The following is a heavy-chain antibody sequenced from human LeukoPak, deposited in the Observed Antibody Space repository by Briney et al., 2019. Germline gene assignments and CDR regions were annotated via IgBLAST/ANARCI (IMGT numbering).Heavy chain of an antibody. J-gene: IGHJ5*02. CDR3: ARGIAVALYNWFDP. Sequence: GGSLRLSCAASGFTFSSYSMNWVRQAPGKGLEWVSSISSSSSYIYYADSVKGRFTISRDNAKNSLYLQMNSLRAEDTAVYYCARGIAVALYNWFDPWGQGTLVTVPS. V-gene: IGHV3-21*01. D-gene: IGHD6-19*01. CDR1: GFTFSSYS. CDR2: ISSSSSYI.